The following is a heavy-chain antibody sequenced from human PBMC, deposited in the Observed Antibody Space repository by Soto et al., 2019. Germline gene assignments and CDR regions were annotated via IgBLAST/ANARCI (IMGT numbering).Heavy chain of an antibody. D-gene: IGHD6-13*01. V-gene: IGHV6-1*01. CDR3: AREEIAAAYNWFDP. CDR1: GDSVSSNSVA. J-gene: IGHJ5*02. CDR2: TYYRSRWYN. Sequence: SQTLSLTCAISGDSVSSNSVAWNWIRQSPSRGLEWLGRTYYRSRWYNDYAVSVKSRITINPETSKNQFSLQLNSVTPEDTAVYYCAREEIAAAYNWFDPWGQGTLVTVSS.